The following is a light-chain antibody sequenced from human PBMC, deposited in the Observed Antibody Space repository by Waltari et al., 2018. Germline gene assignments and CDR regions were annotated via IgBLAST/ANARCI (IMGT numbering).Light chain of an antibody. V-gene: IGKV3-20*01. Sequence: EIVLRQSPGTLSLSPGESATLSCRDSQSFNSDHLTWYQQKPGQAPRFLIYCASSRATRIPDRFRGSGSGTDFTLTFTILEPEDFAVYYCQQYGFSPQWTFGQGTKVEIK. CDR1: QSFNSDH. J-gene: IGKJ1*01. CDR3: QQYGFSPQWT. CDR2: CAS.